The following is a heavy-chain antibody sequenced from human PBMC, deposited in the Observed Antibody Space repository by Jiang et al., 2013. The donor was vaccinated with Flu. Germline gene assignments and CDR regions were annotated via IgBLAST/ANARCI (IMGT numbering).Heavy chain of an antibody. CDR3: ARETRGYYDSSGSFYFDY. D-gene: IGHD3-22*01. V-gene: IGHV4-31*03. J-gene: IGHJ4*02. Sequence: PGLVKPSQTLSLTCTVSGGSISSGGYYWSWIRQHPGKGLEWIGYIYYSGSTYYNPSLKSRVTISVDTSKNQFSLKLSSVTAADTAVYYCARETRGYYDSSGSFYFDYWGQGTLVTVSS. CDR1: GGSISSGGYY. CDR2: IYYSGST.